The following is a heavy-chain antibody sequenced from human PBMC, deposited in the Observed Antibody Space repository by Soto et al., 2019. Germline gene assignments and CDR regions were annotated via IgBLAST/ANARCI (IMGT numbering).Heavy chain of an antibody. D-gene: IGHD1-26*01. CDR1: WFTFGDYA. Sequence: GGSLRLSCTASWFTFGDYAMSWFRQAPGKGLEWVGFIRSKAYGGTTEYAASVKGRFTISRDDSKSIAYLQMNSLKTEDTAIYYCSKYSGGPSIPAALGQGTLVTVSS. CDR3: SKYSGGPSIPAA. CDR2: IRSKAYGGTT. V-gene: IGHV3-49*03. J-gene: IGHJ5*02.